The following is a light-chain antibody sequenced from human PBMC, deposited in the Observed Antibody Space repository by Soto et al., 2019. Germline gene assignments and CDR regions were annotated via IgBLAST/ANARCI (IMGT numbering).Light chain of an antibody. CDR1: QDIKNY. CDR3: QQYDNLPLT. CDR2: DAS. J-gene: IGKJ4*01. Sequence: DIQMTQSPSSLSASVGDRVTITCQASQDIKNYLNWYQQKSGKAPKLLIYDASDLETGVPSRFSGSGSGTDFTFTINSLQPEDIATYYCQQYDNLPLTFGGGX. V-gene: IGKV1-33*01.